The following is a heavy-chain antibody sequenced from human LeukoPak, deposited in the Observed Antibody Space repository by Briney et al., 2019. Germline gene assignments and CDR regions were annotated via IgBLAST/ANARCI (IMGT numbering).Heavy chain of an antibody. D-gene: IGHD3-22*01. J-gene: IGHJ4*02. CDR1: GYTLTELS. CDR3: ATVGSRDSSVPFDY. V-gene: IGHV1-24*01. CDR2: FDPEDGET. Sequence: ASVKVSCKVSGYTLTELSMHWVRQAPGKGLEWMGGFDPEDGETIYALKFQGRVTMTEDTSTDTAYMELSSLRSEDTAVYYCATVGSRDSSVPFDYWGQGTLVTVSS.